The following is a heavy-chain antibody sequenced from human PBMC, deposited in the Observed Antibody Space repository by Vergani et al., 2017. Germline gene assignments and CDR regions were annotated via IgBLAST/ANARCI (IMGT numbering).Heavy chain of an antibody. CDR2: IWYDGSNK. D-gene: IGHD2-2*01. V-gene: IGHV3-33*01. CDR3: ARDPSLVPAATPFDC. CDR1: GYTFSSYG. J-gene: IGHJ4*02. Sequence: QVQLVESGGGVVQPGRSLRLSCAASGYTFSSYGMHWVRQAPGKGLEWVAVIWYDGSNKYYADSVKGRFTISRDNSKNTLYLQMNSLRAEDTAVYYCARDPSLVPAATPFDCWGQGTLVTVSS.